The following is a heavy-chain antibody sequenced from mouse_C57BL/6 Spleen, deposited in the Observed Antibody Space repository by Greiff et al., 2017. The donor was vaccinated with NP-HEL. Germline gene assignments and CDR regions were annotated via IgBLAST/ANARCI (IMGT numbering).Heavy chain of an antibody. J-gene: IGHJ3*01. Sequence: VQLQQPGAELVKPGASVKMSCKASGYTFTSYWITWVKQRPGQGLEWIGDIYPGSGSTNYNEKFKSKATLTVDTSSSTAYMQLSSLTSEDSAVYYCARGDYSNYEGFAYWGQGTLVTVSA. CDR1: GYTFTSYW. D-gene: IGHD2-5*01. V-gene: IGHV1-55*01. CDR3: ARGDYSNYEGFAY. CDR2: IYPGSGST.